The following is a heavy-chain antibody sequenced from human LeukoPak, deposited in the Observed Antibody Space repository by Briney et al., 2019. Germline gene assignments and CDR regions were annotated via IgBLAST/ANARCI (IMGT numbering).Heavy chain of an antibody. CDR2: ISGSGGST. J-gene: IGHJ3*02. D-gene: IGHD1-26*01. CDR3: AKPLGFLDAFDI. Sequence: PGGSLRLSCAASGFTFSSHGMSWVRQAPGKGLEWVSAISGSGGSTYYADSVKGRFTISRDNSKNTLYLQMNSLRAEDTAVYYCAKPLGFLDAFDIWGQGTMVTVSS. V-gene: IGHV3-23*01. CDR1: GFTFSSHG.